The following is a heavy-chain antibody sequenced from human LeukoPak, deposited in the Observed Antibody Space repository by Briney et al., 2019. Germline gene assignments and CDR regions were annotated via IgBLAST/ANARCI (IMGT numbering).Heavy chain of an antibody. Sequence: GGSLRLSCAASGFTFSSYGMHWVRQAPGKGLEWVAVIWYDGSNKYYADSVKGRFTISRDNSKNTLYLQMNSLRAEDTAVYYCARDQTTVSTDLDYWGQGTLVTVSS. V-gene: IGHV3-33*01. CDR1: GFTFSSYG. CDR3: ARDQTTVSTDLDY. CDR2: IWYDGSNK. J-gene: IGHJ4*02. D-gene: IGHD4-17*01.